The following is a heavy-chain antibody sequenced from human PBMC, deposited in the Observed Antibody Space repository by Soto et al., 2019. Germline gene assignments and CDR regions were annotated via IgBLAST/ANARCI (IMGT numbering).Heavy chain of an antibody. J-gene: IGHJ5*02. CDR1: GFTFSSYG. D-gene: IGHD4-17*01. CDR2: IWYDGSNK. V-gene: IGHV3-33*01. Sequence: PGGSLRLSCAASGFTFSSYGMHWVRQAPGKGLEWVAVIWYDGSNKYYADSVKGRFTISRDNSKNTPYLQMNSLRAEDTAVYYCARDLADYVPWFDPWGQGTLVTVSS. CDR3: ARDLADYVPWFDP.